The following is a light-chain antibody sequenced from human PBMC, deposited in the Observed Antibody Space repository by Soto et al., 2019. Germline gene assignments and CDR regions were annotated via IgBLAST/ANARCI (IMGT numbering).Light chain of an antibody. J-gene: IGKJ1*01. CDR1: QGISNY. Sequence: DIQMTQSPSAMSASVGDGVTITCRASQGISNYLAWFQQHPGKVPKRRIYFASSLQFGVPSRFSGSRSGTQFTLTISRLQPEDFATYYCIQYSSYPWTFGQGTKV. CDR3: IQYSSYPWT. CDR2: FAS. V-gene: IGKV1-17*03.